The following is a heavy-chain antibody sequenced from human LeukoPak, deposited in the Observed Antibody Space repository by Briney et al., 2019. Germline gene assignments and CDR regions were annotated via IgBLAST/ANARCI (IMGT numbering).Heavy chain of an antibody. CDR1: GDSINSGTSY. Sequence: PSETLSLTCTVSGDSINSGTSYWSWIRQPAGKGLDWIGRIYTTGNTNYNPSLWRRVTISVDTSKNQFSLTLNSVTAADTAVYFCARDRSYYSDSGTAYWGQGILVTVSS. D-gene: IGHD3-22*01. V-gene: IGHV4-61*02. CDR3: ARDRSYYSDSGTAY. CDR2: IYTTGNT. J-gene: IGHJ4*02.